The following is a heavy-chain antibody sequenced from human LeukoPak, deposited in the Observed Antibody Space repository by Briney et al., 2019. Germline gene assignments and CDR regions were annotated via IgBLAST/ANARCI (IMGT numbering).Heavy chain of an antibody. CDR1: GGTFSSYA. D-gene: IGHD1-26*01. CDR3: ASDIGGTTPLFDY. Sequence: GASVKVSCKASGGTFSSYAISWVRQAPGQGLEWMGRIIPIFGTANYAQKFQGRVTITTDESTSTAYMELSSLRSEDTAVYYCASDIGGTTPLFDYWGQGILVTVSS. CDR2: IIPIFGTA. V-gene: IGHV1-69*05. J-gene: IGHJ4*02.